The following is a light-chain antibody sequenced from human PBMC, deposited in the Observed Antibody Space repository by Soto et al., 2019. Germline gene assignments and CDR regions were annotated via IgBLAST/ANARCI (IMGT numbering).Light chain of an antibody. CDR1: SSNIGAGYD. Sequence: QAVVTQPPSVSGAPGQRVTISCTGSSSNIGAGYDVYWYQQLPGTVPELLTYGDPNRPSGVPDRFSGSKSGTSASLAITGLQADDEADYYCQSYDSSLSGVVFGGGTKLHRP. CDR3: QSYDSSLSGVV. CDR2: GDP. V-gene: IGLV1-40*01. J-gene: IGLJ2*01.